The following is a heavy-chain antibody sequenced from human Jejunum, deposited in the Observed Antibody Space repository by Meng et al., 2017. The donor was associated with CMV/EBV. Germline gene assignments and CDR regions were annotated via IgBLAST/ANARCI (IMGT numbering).Heavy chain of an antibody. CDR2: INPDSGGT. J-gene: IGHJ6*02. Sequence: YTVTGNYIHGVRQAPGQGLEWMGWINPDSGGTNYAQKFPGRVTMTWDTSINTAYMELGRLTSDDTAVYYCARDLRFLGRCYGMDVWGQGTTVTVSS. CDR3: ARDLRFLGRCYGMDV. CDR1: YTVTGNY. V-gene: IGHV1-2*02. D-gene: IGHD3-3*01.